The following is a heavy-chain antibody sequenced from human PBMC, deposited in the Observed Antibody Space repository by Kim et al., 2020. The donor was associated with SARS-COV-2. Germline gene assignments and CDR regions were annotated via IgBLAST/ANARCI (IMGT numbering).Heavy chain of an antibody. D-gene: IGHD6-6*01. J-gene: IGHJ4*02. Sequence: GGSLRLSCAASGFTFSSYGMHWVRQAPGKGLEWVAVISYDGSNKYYADSVKGRFTISRDNSKNTLYLQMNSLRAEDTAVYYCAKRIAARRRSGGWNDYWGQGTLVTVSS. V-gene: IGHV3-30*18. CDR1: GFTFSSYG. CDR2: ISYDGSNK. CDR3: AKRIAARRRSGGWNDY.